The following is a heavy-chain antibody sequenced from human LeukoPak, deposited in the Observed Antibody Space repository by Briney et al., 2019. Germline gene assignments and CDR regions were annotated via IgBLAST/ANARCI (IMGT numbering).Heavy chain of an antibody. CDR2: IWFDGSNK. J-gene: IGHJ6*02. D-gene: IGHD3-10*01. Sequence: GGSLRLSCAASGFTFSNYGMHWVRQTPGKGLEWVAVIWFDGSNKFYTDSVKGRFTISRDNSKNTLYLEMSSLRAEDTAVYYCAKMRRFGSYYCYAMDVWGQGTTVTVSS. CDR3: AKMRRFGSYYCYAMDV. CDR1: GFTFSNYG. V-gene: IGHV3-33*06.